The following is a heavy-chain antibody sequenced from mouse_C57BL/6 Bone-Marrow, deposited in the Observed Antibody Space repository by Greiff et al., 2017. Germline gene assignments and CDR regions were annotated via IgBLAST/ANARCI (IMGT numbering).Heavy chain of an antibody. Sequence: VQLQQPGAELVKPGASVKLSCKASGYTFTSYWMQWVKQRPGQGLEWIGEIDPSDSYTNYNQKFKGKATLTVDTSSSTAYMQLSSLTSEDSAVYYWAKRGGGLRRDWYFDVWGTGTTVTVSS. J-gene: IGHJ1*03. CDR1: GYTFTSYW. CDR2: IDPSDSYT. D-gene: IGHD2-12*01. V-gene: IGHV1-50*01. CDR3: AKRGGGLRRDWYFDV.